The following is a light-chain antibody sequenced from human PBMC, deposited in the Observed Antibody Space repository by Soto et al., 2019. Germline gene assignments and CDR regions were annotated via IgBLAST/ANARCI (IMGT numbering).Light chain of an antibody. CDR2: EVT. CDR1: SSDVGAYNY. J-gene: IGLJ3*02. Sequence: QSALTQPPSASGSPGQSVTISCTGTSSDVGAYNYVSWYQQHAGKAPKLVIYEVTKRPSGVPDRFSGSKSANTASLTVSGLQAGDGADYYCSSFAPSNTGVFGGGTKLTVL. V-gene: IGLV2-8*01. CDR3: SSFAPSNTGV.